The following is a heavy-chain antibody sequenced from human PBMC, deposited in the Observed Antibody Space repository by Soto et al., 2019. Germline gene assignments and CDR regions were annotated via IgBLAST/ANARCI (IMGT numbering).Heavy chain of an antibody. CDR1: GFTVSTSA. Sequence: HGGSPGRGCAASGFTVSTSAVSWVRQAPGRGLEWVSGISGSGAGTYYADSVKGRFTVSRDNSKNTLYLQMSGLRAEDAAVYYCAKGPTVFGAVISFDYYYGMYFWGQGTPVT. CDR3: AKGPTVFGAVISFDYYYGMYF. D-gene: IGHD3-3*01. CDR2: ISGSGAGT. V-gene: IGHV3-23*01. J-gene: IGHJ6*02.